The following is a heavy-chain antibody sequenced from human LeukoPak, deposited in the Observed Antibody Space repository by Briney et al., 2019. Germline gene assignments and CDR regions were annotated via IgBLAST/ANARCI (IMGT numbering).Heavy chain of an antibody. CDR1: GFTFSSYG. D-gene: IGHD2-15*01. V-gene: IGHV3-30*02. CDR2: IRYDGSNK. CDR3: AKDLGIVVVVAATAESGY. J-gene: IGHJ4*02. Sequence: PGGSLRLSCAASGFTFSSYGMHWVRQAPGKGLEWVAFIRYDGSNKYYADSVKGRFTISRDNSKNTLYLQMNSLRAEDTAVYYCAKDLGIVVVVAATAESGYWGQGTLVTVSS.